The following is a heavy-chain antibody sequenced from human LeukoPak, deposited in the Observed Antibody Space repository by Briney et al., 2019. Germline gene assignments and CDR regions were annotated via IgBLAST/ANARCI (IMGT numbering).Heavy chain of an antibody. D-gene: IGHD3-10*01. CDR1: GYTFTSYG. V-gene: IGHV1-18*01. CDR2: ISAYNGNT. J-gene: IGHJ4*02. Sequence: ASVKVSCKASGYTFTSYGISWVRQAPGQGLEWMGWISAYNGNTNYAQKLQGRVTMTTDTSTSTAYMELRSLRSDDTAVYYCARGSYYGSGSSTDFDYWGQGTLVTVSS. CDR3: ARGSYYGSGSSTDFDY.